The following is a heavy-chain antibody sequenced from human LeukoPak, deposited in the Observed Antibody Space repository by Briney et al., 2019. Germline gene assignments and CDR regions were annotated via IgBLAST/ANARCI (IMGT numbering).Heavy chain of an antibody. CDR3: AKLWYYYDSSGRDAFDI. CDR1: GFTFSDYA. J-gene: IGHJ3*02. Sequence: GGSLRLPCEVSGFTFSDYAMTWVRQAPGKGLEWVSAISGSGGSTYYADSVKGRLTISRDNSKNTLYLQMNSLRAEDTAVYYCAKLWYYYDSSGRDAFDIWGQGTMVTVSS. CDR2: ISGSGGST. V-gene: IGHV3-23*01. D-gene: IGHD3-22*01.